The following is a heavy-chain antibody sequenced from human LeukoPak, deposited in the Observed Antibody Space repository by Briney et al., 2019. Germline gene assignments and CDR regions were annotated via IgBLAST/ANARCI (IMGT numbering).Heavy chain of an antibody. Sequence: GASVKVSCKASGYTFTSYYMHWVRRAPGQGLEWRGRINPSGGSTSYAQKFQGRVTMTRDTSTSSVYMELSSLRSEDTAVYYCVREPRTGIVVVPAAMGYYYYGMDVWGQGTTVTVSS. CDR1: GYTFTSYY. CDR3: VREPRTGIVVVPAAMGYYYYGMDV. D-gene: IGHD2-2*01. V-gene: IGHV1-46*01. J-gene: IGHJ6*02. CDR2: INPSGGST.